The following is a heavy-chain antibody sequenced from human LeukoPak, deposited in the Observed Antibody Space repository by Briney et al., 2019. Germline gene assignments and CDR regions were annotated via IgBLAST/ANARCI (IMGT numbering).Heavy chain of an antibody. CDR2: ISSSSSYI. J-gene: IGHJ6*03. D-gene: IGHD1-14*01. Sequence: PGGSLRLSCAASGFTFSSYSMNWVRQAPRKGLEWVSSISSSSSYIYYADSVKGRFTISRDNAKNSLYLQMNSLRAEDTAVYYCARDRGNHHYYYYMDVWGKGTTVTVSS. V-gene: IGHV3-21*01. CDR3: ARDRGNHHYYYYMDV. CDR1: GFTFSSYS.